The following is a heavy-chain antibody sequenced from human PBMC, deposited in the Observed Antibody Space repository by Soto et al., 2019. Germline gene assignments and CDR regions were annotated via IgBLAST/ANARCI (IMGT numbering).Heavy chain of an antibody. CDR2: IYYSGTT. J-gene: IGHJ4*02. D-gene: IGHD3-22*01. CDR3: ARARYDSSAYYLSDN. Sequence: SETLSLTCTVSGGSISSGDYYWTWIRQPPGKGLEWIGYIYYSGTTYYNPSLKSRVTISVDTSRNQFSLKLSSVTAADTAVYFCARARYDSSAYYLSDNWGQGTLVTVSS. CDR1: GGSISSGDYY. V-gene: IGHV4-30-4*01.